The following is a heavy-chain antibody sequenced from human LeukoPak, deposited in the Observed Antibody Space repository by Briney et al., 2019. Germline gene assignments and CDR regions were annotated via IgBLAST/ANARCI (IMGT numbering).Heavy chain of an antibody. V-gene: IGHV3-74*01. CDR2: VEHDGSRT. Sequence: PGGSLRLSCAASGFTFTSYWMHWVRQPPGKGLVWVSRVEHDGSRTAYADSVTGRFTISRDNARNMVYLQMNSLRAEDTAVYYCATDLGWGQEPWSPSP. J-gene: IGHJ4*02. CDR3: ATDLG. CDR1: GFTFTSYW. D-gene: IGHD4-17*01.